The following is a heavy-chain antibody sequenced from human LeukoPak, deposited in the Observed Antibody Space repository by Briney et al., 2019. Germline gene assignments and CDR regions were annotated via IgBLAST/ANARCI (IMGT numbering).Heavy chain of an antibody. J-gene: IGHJ4*02. CDR2: INPNSGGT. Sequence: VASVKVSCMASGYTFPGYYMHWVRQARGQGLEWMGRINPNSGGTNYAQKFQGRVTMTRDTSISTAYMELSRLRSDDTAVYYCARAQFGEEYFDYWGQGTLVTVSS. D-gene: IGHD3-10*01. V-gene: IGHV1-2*06. CDR1: GYTFPGYY. CDR3: ARAQFGEEYFDY.